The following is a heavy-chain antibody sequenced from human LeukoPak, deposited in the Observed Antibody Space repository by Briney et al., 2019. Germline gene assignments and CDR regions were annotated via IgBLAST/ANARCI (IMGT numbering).Heavy chain of an antibody. CDR3: AKDGGDGYNQTPLYFDY. Sequence: GGSLSLSCAASGFIFSDYWMHWVRQGPGKGLVWVSRIKSDGSSTSYAESVKGRFTISRDNSKNTLYLQMNSLRAEDTAVYYCAKDGGDGYNQTPLYFDYWGQGTLVTVSS. J-gene: IGHJ4*02. D-gene: IGHD5-24*01. CDR2: IKSDGSST. V-gene: IGHV3-74*01. CDR1: GFIFSDYW.